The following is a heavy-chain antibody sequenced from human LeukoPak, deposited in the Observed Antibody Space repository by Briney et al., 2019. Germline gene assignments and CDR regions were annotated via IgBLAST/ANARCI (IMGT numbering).Heavy chain of an antibody. D-gene: IGHD2-15*01. V-gene: IGHV1-2*02. CDR2: FNPISGGT. CDR3: ARVPRQLLPYFDY. CDR1: GHTFDDYD. Sequence: GASVKVSCKASGHTFDDYDMHWVRQAAGQGVEWMGWFNPISGGTAYARKFQGRVTMTWDTSISTVYMELIRLTSDDTALFYCARVPRQLLPYFDYWGQGTLVTVSS. J-gene: IGHJ4*02.